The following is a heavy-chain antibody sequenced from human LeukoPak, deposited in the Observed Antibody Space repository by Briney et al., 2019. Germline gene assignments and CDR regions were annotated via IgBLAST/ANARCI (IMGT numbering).Heavy chain of an antibody. CDR2: IIPIFGTA. Sequence: SSVKVSCKASGGTFSSYAISWVRQAPGQGLEWMGRIIPIFGTANYAQKFQGRVTITTDESTSTAYMELSSLRSEDTAVYYRARVLGHSSGWYFDYWGQGTLVTVSS. CDR1: GGTFSSYA. D-gene: IGHD6-19*01. J-gene: IGHJ4*02. V-gene: IGHV1-69*05. CDR3: ARVLGHSSGWYFDY.